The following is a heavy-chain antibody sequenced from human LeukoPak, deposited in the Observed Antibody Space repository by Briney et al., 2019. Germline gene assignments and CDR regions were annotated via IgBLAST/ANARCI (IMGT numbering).Heavy chain of an antibody. V-gene: IGHV3-11*01. CDR3: ARDYSSGWHDY. D-gene: IGHD6-19*01. CDR1: GFSFNDFY. Sequence: GGSLRLSCAGSGFSFNDFYMSWIRQAPGKGLEWVSYISNSGTTIYYADSVKGRFTISRDNAKNSLYLQMNSLRAEDTAMYFCARDYSSGWHDYWGQGTLVTVSS. CDR2: ISNSGTTI. J-gene: IGHJ4*02.